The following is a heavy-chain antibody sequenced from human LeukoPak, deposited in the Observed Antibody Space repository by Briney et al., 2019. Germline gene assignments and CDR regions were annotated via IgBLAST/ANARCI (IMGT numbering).Heavy chain of an antibody. CDR3: ARERLSYRGYHNWFDP. D-gene: IGHD3-22*01. J-gene: IGHJ5*02. Sequence: PSETLSLTCTVFGGSISSGSYYWSWIRQPAGKGLEWIGRIYTSGSTNYNPSLKSRVTISVDTSKNQFSLKLSSVTAADTAVYYCARERLSYRGYHNWFDPWGQGTLVTVSS. CDR2: IYTSGST. V-gene: IGHV4-61*02. CDR1: GGSISSGSYY.